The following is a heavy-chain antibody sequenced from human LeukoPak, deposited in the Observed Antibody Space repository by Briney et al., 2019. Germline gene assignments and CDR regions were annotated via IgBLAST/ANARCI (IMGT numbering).Heavy chain of an antibody. J-gene: IGHJ4*02. Sequence: ASVKVSCKASGYTFTSYYMHWVRQAPGQGLEWMGIINPSGGSTSYAQTFQGRVTMTRDTSTSTVYMELSSRRSEDTAVYYCARELAGDYYDSSGYYPFDYWGQGTLVTVSS. CDR1: GYTFTSYY. CDR3: ARELAGDYYDSSGYYPFDY. V-gene: IGHV1-46*01. D-gene: IGHD3-22*01. CDR2: INPSGGST.